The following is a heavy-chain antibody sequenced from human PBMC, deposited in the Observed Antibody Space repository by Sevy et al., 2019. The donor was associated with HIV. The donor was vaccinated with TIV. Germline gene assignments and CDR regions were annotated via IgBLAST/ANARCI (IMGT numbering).Heavy chain of an antibody. V-gene: IGHV4-39*01. CDR2: IYCGGST. CDR1: GGPISTCTNF. CDR3: ARGRITFFDD. Sequence: SETLSLTCIVSGGPISTCTNFWGWIGQPPGKGLEWIGSIYCGGSTYYNPSLKSRVAISVDTSKNQFSLKVNSVSAADTTVYYCARGRITFFDDWGQGALVTVSS. J-gene: IGHJ4*02. D-gene: IGHD3-16*01.